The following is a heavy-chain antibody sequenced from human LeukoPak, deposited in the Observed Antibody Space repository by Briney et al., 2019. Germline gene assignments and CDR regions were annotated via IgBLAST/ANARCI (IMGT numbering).Heavy chain of an antibody. J-gene: IGHJ4*02. D-gene: IGHD6-19*01. CDR1: GFTFSSYS. CDR2: ISSSSSYI. CDR3: ARGAPGIAVAGNYFDY. Sequence: GGSLRLSCAASGFTFSSYSMNCVRQAPGKGLEWVSSISSSSSYIYYADSVKGRFTISRDNAKNSLYLQMNSLRAEDTAVYYCARGAPGIAVAGNYFDYWGQGTLVTVSS. V-gene: IGHV3-21*01.